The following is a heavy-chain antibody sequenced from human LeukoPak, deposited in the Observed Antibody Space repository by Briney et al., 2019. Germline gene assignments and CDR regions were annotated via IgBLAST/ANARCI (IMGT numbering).Heavy chain of an antibody. J-gene: IGHJ4*02. CDR3: ARDPGYNYGFDY. V-gene: IGHV3-48*03. CDR1: GFTFSSYE. Sequence: PGGSLRLSCAASGFTFSSYEMNWVRQAPGKGLEWVSYISRGGSTIDYADSVKGRFTISRDSAKNSLYLQMNSLRAEDTAVYYCARDPGYNYGFDYWGQGTLVTVSS. D-gene: IGHD5-18*01. CDR2: ISRGGSTI.